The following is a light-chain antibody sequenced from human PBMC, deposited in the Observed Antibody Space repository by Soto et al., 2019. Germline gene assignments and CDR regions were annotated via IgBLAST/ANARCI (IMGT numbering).Light chain of an antibody. CDR1: QGSNSY. V-gene: IGKV1-9*01. CDR2: EAS. Sequence: SLSPSSMSASVGDRFSITCLAKQGSNSYVAWYQQQPGKVPQLLIYEASILQSGVPSRFSGRCSGTDFTLTISILQAEDVVTYCCQETRCYPSTFGEGTKVDIK. J-gene: IGKJ4*01. CDR3: QETRCYPST.